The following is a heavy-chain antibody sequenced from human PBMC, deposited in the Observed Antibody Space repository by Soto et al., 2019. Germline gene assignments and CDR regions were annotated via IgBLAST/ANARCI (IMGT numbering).Heavy chain of an antibody. CDR2: ISGSGSLT. V-gene: IGHV3-23*01. Sequence: GSVRVCGAASGFNFSTDSMSWVRQAPGKGLEWVSVISGSGSLTYYSDSVKGRFTISRDNSKNMLYLQMNSLRAEDTAVYSCARDPRRFDLWGQGTLVTVSS. CDR1: GFNFSTDS. CDR3: ARDPRRFDL. J-gene: IGHJ5*02.